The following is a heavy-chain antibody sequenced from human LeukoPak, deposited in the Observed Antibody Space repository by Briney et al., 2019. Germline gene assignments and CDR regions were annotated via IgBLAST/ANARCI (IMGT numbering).Heavy chain of an antibody. CDR1: GGSISSSSYY. J-gene: IGHJ4*02. CDR3: ARSSGPSDY. D-gene: IGHD2-15*01. CDR2: IYYSGST. V-gene: IGHV4-39*01. Sequence: PSETLSLTCTVSGGSISSSSYYWGWIRQPPGKGLEWIGSIYYSGSTYYNPSLKSRVTISVDTSKNQFSLKLSSVTAADTAVYYCARSSGPSDYWGQGTLVTISS.